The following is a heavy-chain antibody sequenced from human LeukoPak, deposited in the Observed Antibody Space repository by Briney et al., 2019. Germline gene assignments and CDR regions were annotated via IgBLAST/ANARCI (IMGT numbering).Heavy chain of an antibody. D-gene: IGHD3-22*01. CDR2: ISGSGGST. V-gene: IGHV3-23*01. Sequence: GGSLRLSCAASGFTFSSYAMSWVRQAPGKGLEWVSAISGSGGSTYYADSVKGRFTISRDNSKHTLYLQMNSLRAEDTAVYYCAKTPSAAYYYDSSGYYHDYWGQGTLVTVSS. CDR3: AKTPSAAYYYDSSGYYHDY. CDR1: GFTFSSYA. J-gene: IGHJ4*02.